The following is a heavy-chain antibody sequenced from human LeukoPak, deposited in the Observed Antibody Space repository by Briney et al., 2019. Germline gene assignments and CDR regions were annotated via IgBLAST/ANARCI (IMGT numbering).Heavy chain of an antibody. Sequence: SETLSLTCTVSGGSISSHYWTWIRQSPVKGLEWVGDISNSGSTSYNHSLKSRVTISIDTSKNQFSLKLSCVTAADTAVYYCGRDALVGYFSYYYMDVWGKGTTVTVSS. D-gene: IGHD2-15*01. CDR1: GGSISSHY. CDR3: GRDALVGYFSYYYMDV. CDR2: ISNSGST. V-gene: IGHV4-59*11. J-gene: IGHJ6*03.